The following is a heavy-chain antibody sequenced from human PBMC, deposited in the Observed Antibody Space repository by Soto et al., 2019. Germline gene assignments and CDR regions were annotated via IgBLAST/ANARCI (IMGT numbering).Heavy chain of an antibody. CDR1: GGSISSYY. Sequence: SETLSLTCTVSGGSISSYYWSWIRQPPGKGLEWIGYIYYSGSTNYNPSLKSRVTISVDTSKNQFSLKLSSVTAADTAVYYCARHLAGYYSNIKGGSVFDIWGQGTRVTVSS. J-gene: IGHJ3*02. V-gene: IGHV4-59*08. D-gene: IGHD4-4*01. CDR2: IYYSGST. CDR3: ARHLAGYYSNIKGGSVFDI.